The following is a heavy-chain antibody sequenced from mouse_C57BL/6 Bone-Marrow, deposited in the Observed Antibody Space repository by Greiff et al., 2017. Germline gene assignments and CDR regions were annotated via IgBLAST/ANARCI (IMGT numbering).Heavy chain of an antibody. J-gene: IGHJ4*01. CDR3: ARRGDDYDGAMDY. CDR2: ISNLAYSI. D-gene: IGHD2-4*01. CDR1: RFTFSDYG. Sequence: EVQLVESGGGLVQPGGSLKLSCAASRFTFSDYGMAWVRQAPRKGPEWVAFISNLAYSIYYADTVTGRFTISRENAKNTLYLEMSSLRSEDTAMYYCARRGDDYDGAMDYWGQGTSVTVSS. V-gene: IGHV5-15*01.